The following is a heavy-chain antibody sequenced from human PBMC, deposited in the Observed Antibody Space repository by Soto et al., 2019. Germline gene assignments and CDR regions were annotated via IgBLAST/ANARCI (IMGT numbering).Heavy chain of an antibody. Sequence: QVQLVQSGAEVKKPGASVKVSCKASGYTFTNYYMHWVRQAPRQGLEWMGIINPSGGSTSYAQKSQGRVTMTSDTSTSTVYMELSSLRSEDTAVYYCARGDGCGSSGFYYYYGMDVWGHGTTVTVSS. CDR1: GYTFTNYY. J-gene: IGHJ6*02. D-gene: IGHD6-25*01. V-gene: IGHV1-46*01. CDR3: ARGDGCGSSGFYYYYGMDV. CDR2: INPSGGST.